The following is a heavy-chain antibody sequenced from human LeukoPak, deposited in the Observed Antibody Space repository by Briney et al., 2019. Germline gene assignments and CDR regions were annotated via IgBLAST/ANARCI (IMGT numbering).Heavy chain of an antibody. Sequence: GGSLRLSCAASGFTFSSYTMSWVRQAPGKGLEWVSTITTSDGNTYYADSVKGRFTVSRDNSKNSLYLQMNSLRDEDTAVYYCARDRTLGQRDGFILFWGQGTLVTVSP. J-gene: IGHJ4*02. V-gene: IGHV3-23*01. CDR1: GFTFSSYT. D-gene: IGHD5-24*01. CDR2: ITTSDGNT. CDR3: ARDRTLGQRDGFILF.